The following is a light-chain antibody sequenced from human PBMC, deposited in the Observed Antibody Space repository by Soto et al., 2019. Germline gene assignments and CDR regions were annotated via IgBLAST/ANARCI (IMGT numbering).Light chain of an antibody. V-gene: IGLV2-14*01. CDR1: SSDVGGCNY. J-gene: IGLJ1*01. CDR2: DVS. Sequence: QSALTQPASLSGSPGQSISISCTGTSSDVGGCNYVSWYQQHPGKAPKLMIYDVSNRPSGVSDRFSGSKSGSTASLTISGLQAEDEADYYCASYVSSSTVDVFGTGTKLTVL. CDR3: ASYVSSSTVDV.